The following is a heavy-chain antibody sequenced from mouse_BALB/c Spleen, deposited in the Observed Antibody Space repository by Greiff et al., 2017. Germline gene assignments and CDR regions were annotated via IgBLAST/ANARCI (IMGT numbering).Heavy chain of an antibody. J-gene: IGHJ2*01. CDR1: GYTFTDYY. D-gene: IGHD2-14*01. CDR2: INPNNGDT. CDR3: ARGGTYYRYDGYFDY. V-gene: IGHV1-26*01. Sequence: EVQLQQSGPELVKPGASVKMSCKASGYTFTDYYMTWVKQSHGKSLEWIGDINPNNGDTFYNQKFKGKATLTVDKSSSTAYMQLNSLTSEDSAVYYCARGGTYYRYDGYFDYWGQGTTLTVSS.